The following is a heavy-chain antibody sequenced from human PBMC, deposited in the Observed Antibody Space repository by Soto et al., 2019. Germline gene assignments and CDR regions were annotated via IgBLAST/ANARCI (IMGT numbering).Heavy chain of an antibody. V-gene: IGHV3-11*06. J-gene: IGHJ5*02. CDR3: VRGGGGGLFDP. Sequence: GGSLRLSGAVSGFTFGDSYMSWIRQAPGKGLEWLSYISPGSRYPAYADSVKGRFTISRDNAKRSLYLQMRSLTAQDTAIYYCVRGGGGGLFDPSGQGRMVTVSS. D-gene: IGHD2-21*01. CDR2: ISPGSRYP. CDR1: GFTFGDSY.